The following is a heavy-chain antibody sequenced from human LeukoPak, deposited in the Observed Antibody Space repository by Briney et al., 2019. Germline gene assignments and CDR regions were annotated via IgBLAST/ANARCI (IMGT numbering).Heavy chain of an antibody. CDR2: ISSSSSYI. D-gene: IGHD3-3*01. V-gene: IGHV3-21*01. CDR3: ARARGYYDFWSGYCDY. CDR1: GFTFSSYS. Sequence: PGGSLRLSCAASGFTFSSYSMNWVRQAPGKGLEWVSSISSSSSYIYYADSVKGRFTISRDNAKNSLYLQMNSLRAEDTAVYYCARARGYYDFWSGYCDYWGQGTLVTVSS. J-gene: IGHJ4*02.